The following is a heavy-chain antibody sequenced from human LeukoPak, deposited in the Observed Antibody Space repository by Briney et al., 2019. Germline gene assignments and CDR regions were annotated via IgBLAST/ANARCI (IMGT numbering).Heavy chain of an antibody. Sequence: NPSETLSLTCTVSGGSVSSDGYYWSWVRQPPGKGLEWIGYIYHSGHSYYNPSLQSRVTISVDTSKNQFSLKLSSVTAADTAVYYCARVTTPMNYYDSSGYFLDYWGQGTLVTVSS. CDR3: ARVTTPMNYYDSSGYFLDY. CDR2: IYHSGHS. V-gene: IGHV4-30-2*01. D-gene: IGHD3-22*01. CDR1: GGSVSSDGYY. J-gene: IGHJ4*02.